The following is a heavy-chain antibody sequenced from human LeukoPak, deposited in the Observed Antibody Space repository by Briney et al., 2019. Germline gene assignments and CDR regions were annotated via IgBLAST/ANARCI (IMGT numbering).Heavy chain of an antibody. V-gene: IGHV3-48*02. CDR1: GFTFRTYG. D-gene: IGHD2-15*01. J-gene: IGHJ5*02. CDR3: ARELVQCSGGSCYGSWFGT. CDR2: ISSSSSAK. Sequence: GGSLRLSCAASGFTFRTYGMNWVRQAAGKGLEWVSYISSSSSAKYYGDSVKGRFTISRDNAKDPLYLQMNSLRDEDTAIYYCARELVQCSGGSCYGSWFGTWGQGILVTVSS.